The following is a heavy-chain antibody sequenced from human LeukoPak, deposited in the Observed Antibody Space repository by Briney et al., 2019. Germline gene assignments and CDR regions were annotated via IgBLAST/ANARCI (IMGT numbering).Heavy chain of an antibody. Sequence: GGSLRLSCAASGFTLSNYAMGWVRQAPGKGLEWVSGISGSGGSTYYADSVKGRFTISRDNSTNTLYLQMTSLRAEDTAVYYCARGATSQSKITIFGVVISAGLPKTYYFDYWGQGTLVTVSS. V-gene: IGHV3-23*01. CDR1: GFTLSNYA. D-gene: IGHD3-3*01. J-gene: IGHJ4*02. CDR2: ISGSGGST. CDR3: ARGATSQSKITIFGVVISAGLPKTYYFDY.